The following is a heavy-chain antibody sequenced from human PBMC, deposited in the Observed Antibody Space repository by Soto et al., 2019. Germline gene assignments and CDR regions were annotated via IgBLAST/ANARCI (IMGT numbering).Heavy chain of an antibody. V-gene: IGHV1-3*01. Sequence: QVQLVQSGAEVKKPGASVKVSCKASGYTFTSYAMHWVRQAPGQRLEWMGWINAGNGNTKYSQKFQGRVTITRDTAASTAYMELSRLRFEDTAVYYCAGGVAGPLVRGGGPRAYYFDYWGQGTLVTVSS. D-gene: IGHD3-10*01. J-gene: IGHJ4*02. CDR2: INAGNGNT. CDR3: AGGVAGPLVRGGGPRAYYFDY. CDR1: GYTFTSYA.